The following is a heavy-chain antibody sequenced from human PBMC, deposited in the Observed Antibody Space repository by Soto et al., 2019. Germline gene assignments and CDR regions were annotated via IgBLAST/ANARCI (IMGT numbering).Heavy chain of an antibody. CDR2: IKQDGSEK. J-gene: IGHJ6*02. V-gene: IGHV3-7*01. Sequence: GGSLRLSCAASGFTFSSYWMSWVRQAPGKGLEWVANIKQDGSEKYYVDSVKGRFTISRDNAKNSLYLQMNSLRAEDTAVYYCARDPPVGCWLLPYYYYYGMDVWGQGTTVTVSS. CDR3: ARDPPVGCWLLPYYYYYGMDV. CDR1: GFTFSSYW. D-gene: IGHD3-22*01.